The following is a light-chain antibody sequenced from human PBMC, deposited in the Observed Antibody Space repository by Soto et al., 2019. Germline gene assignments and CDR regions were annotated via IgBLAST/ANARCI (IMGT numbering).Light chain of an antibody. Sequence: TLGPATGSVAPCRTPTLPCRASQSVSSNLAWYQQKPGQAPRLLIYGASTRATGIPARFSGSGSGTDFTLTISSLQRADFATYHCQQSYRAPLTFGQGTKVDIK. CDR3: QQSYRAPLT. J-gene: IGKJ1*01. CDR1: QSVSSN. V-gene: IGKV3-15*01. CDR2: GAS.